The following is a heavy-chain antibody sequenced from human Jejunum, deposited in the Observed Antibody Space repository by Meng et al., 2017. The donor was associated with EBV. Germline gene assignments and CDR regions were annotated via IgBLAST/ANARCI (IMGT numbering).Heavy chain of an antibody. D-gene: IGHD2-15*01. Sequence: QVQLQESGPGLVNPSGXLSLTCAVSGELISRDWWSWLRQPPGKGLEWIGEISHSGSTAYNPSLKSRVTISLDTSKTQFSLTLTSVTAADTAVYFCARAGYHRPANDYWGQGTLVTVSS. V-gene: IGHV4-4*02. CDR2: ISHSGST. J-gene: IGHJ4*02. CDR3: ARAGYHRPANDY. CDR1: GELISRDW.